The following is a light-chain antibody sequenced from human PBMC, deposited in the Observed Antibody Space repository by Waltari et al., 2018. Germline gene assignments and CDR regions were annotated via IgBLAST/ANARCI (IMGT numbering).Light chain of an antibody. CDR1: NIETKS. V-gene: IGLV3-21*04. Sequence: YVVTQPPSVSVAPGKTATLTCGGQNIETKSVNWYQQKSGQAPVLCMFYDTDRPPGIPARFSGSNSGNTATLTISWVEAGDEADYHCQVWDDTTNSGVFGGGTRLTVL. CDR2: YDT. J-gene: IGLJ3*02. CDR3: QVWDDTTNSGV.